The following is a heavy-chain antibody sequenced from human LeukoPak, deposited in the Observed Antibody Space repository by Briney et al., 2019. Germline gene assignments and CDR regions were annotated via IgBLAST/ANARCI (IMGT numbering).Heavy chain of an antibody. V-gene: IGHV4-34*01. CDR2: INHSGST. CDR1: GGSFSGYY. D-gene: IGHD4-17*01. Sequence: SEILSLTCAVYGGSFSGYYWSWIRQPPGKGLEWIGEINHSGSTNYNPSLKSRVTISVDTSKNQFSLKLSSVAAADTAVYYCARDYGDYFDYWGQGTLVTVSS. CDR3: ARDYGDYFDY. J-gene: IGHJ4*02.